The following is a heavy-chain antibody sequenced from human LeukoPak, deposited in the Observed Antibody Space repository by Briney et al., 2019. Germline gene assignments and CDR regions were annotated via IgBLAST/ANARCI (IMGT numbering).Heavy chain of an antibody. CDR2: ISYDGSNK. Sequence: GGSLRLSCAASGFTFSSYGMHWVRQAPGKGLEWVAVISYDGSNKYYADSVKGRFTISRDNSKNTLYLQMNSQRAEDTAVYYCAKDRGSSWEGGNYFDYWGQGTLVTVSS. V-gene: IGHV3-30*18. CDR3: AKDRGSSWEGGNYFDY. J-gene: IGHJ4*02. D-gene: IGHD6-13*01. CDR1: GFTFSSYG.